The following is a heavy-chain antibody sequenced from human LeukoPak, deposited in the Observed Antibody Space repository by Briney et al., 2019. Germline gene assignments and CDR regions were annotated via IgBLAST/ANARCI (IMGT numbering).Heavy chain of an antibody. CDR2: INHSGST. V-gene: IGHV4-34*01. J-gene: IGHJ4*02. Sequence: KPSETLSLTCAVYGGSFSGYYWSWIRQPPGKGLEWIGEINHSGSTNYNPSLKSRVTISVDTSKNQFSLKLSSVTAADTAVYYCARGGYSYGRDYWGQGTLVTVSS. D-gene: IGHD5-18*01. CDR1: GGSFSGYY. CDR3: ARGGYSYGRDY.